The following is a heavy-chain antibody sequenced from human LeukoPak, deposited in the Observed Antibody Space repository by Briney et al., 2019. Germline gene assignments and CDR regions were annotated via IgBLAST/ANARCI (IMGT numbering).Heavy chain of an antibody. Sequence: GASVKVSCKASGYTFTSYDINWVRQATGQGLVWMGWMNPNSGNTGYAQKFQGRVTMTRNTSISTAYMELSSLRSEDTAVYYCARGGYSSSWYYPSYYYGMDVWGQGTTVTVSS. CDR1: GYTFTSYD. CDR3: ARGGYSSSWYYPSYYYGMDV. D-gene: IGHD6-13*01. CDR2: MNPNSGNT. J-gene: IGHJ6*02. V-gene: IGHV1-8*01.